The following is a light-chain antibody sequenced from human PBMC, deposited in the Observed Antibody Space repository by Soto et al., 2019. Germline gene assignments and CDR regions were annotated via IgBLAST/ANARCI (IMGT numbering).Light chain of an antibody. CDR1: QGIRSD. V-gene: IGKV1-17*01. CDR3: LQHSSYPWT. CDR2: DAS. Sequence: DIQMTQSPSSLSASVGDRVTIPCRASQGIRSDLGWFQQTPGKAPKRLIYDASSLQSGVPSRFSGSGSGTELTLTISSLQPEDFATYYCLQHSSYPWTFGQGTKVDIK. J-gene: IGKJ1*01.